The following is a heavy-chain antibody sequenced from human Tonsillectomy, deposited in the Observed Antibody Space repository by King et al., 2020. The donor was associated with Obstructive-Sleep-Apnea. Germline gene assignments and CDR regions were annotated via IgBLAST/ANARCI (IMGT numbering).Heavy chain of an antibody. V-gene: IGHV4-39*07. J-gene: IGHJ6*02. D-gene: IGHD3-3*01. CDR3: ARVAYDFWSGYRDYYYYYGMDV. CDR2: IYYSGST. Sequence: QLQESGPGLVKPSETLSLTCTVSGGSISSSSYYWGWIRQPPGKGLEWIGSIYYSGSTYYNPSLKSRVTISVDTSKNPFSLKLSSVTAADTAVYYCARVAYDFWSGYRDYYYYYGMDVWGQGTTVTVSS. CDR1: GGSISSSSYY.